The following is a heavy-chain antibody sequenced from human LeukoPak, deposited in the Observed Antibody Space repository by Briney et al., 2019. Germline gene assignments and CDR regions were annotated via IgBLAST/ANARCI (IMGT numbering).Heavy chain of an antibody. D-gene: IGHD6-19*01. J-gene: IGHJ3*02. V-gene: IGHV4-39*01. Sequence: GSLRLSCAASGFTFSNYAMSWVRQAPGKGLEWIGSIYYSGSTYYNPSLKSRVTISVDTSKNQFSLKLSSVTAADTAVYYCARRSAVAGTGAFDIWGQGTMVAVSS. CDR1: GFTFSNYA. CDR3: ARRSAVAGTGAFDI. CDR2: IYYSGST.